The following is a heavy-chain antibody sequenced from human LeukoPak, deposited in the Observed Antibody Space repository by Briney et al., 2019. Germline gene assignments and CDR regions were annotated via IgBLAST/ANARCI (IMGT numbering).Heavy chain of an antibody. J-gene: IGHJ4*02. V-gene: IGHV3-23*01. Sequence: GGSLRLSCAASGFTFSSYAMSWVRQAPGKGLEWVSAISGSGGSTYYADSVKGRFTISRDNSKSTLYLQMNSLRAEDTAVYYCAKVWSYYHVGYFDYWGQGTLVTVSS. CDR3: AKVWSYYHVGYFDY. D-gene: IGHD1-26*01. CDR2: ISGSGGST. CDR1: GFTFSSYA.